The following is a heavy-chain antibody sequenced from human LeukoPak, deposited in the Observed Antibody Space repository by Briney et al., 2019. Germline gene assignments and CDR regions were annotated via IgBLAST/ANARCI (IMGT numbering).Heavy chain of an antibody. J-gene: IGHJ6*02. V-gene: IGHV4-59*01. Sequence: PSETLSLTCTVSGGSISSYYWIWIRQPPGKGLEWIGYIYYSGSTNYNPSLKSRVTISVDTSKNQFSLKLSSVTAADTAVYYCARDRPHPPYTMVRGVSWYYYYYGMDVWGQGTTVTVSS. CDR3: ARDRPHPPYTMVRGVSWYYYYYGMDV. CDR2: IYYSGST. CDR1: GGSISSYY. D-gene: IGHD3-10*01.